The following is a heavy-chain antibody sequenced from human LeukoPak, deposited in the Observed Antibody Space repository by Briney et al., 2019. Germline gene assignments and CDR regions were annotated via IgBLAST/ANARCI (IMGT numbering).Heavy chain of an antibody. Sequence: SETLSLTCTVSGYSMSSGYYWGWIRQPPERGLEWIGSMYHTGSTYYNPSLKSRVTISVDTSKNQFYLKLSSVTAADTAVYYCARAFGCYPGICGFDIWGQGTMVTVSS. CDR2: MYHTGST. V-gene: IGHV4-38-2*02. CDR3: ARAFGCYPGICGFDI. D-gene: IGHD2-15*01. J-gene: IGHJ3*02. CDR1: GYSMSSGYY.